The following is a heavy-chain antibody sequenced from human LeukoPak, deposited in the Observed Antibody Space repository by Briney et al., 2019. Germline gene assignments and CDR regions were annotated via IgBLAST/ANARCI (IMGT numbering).Heavy chain of an antibody. J-gene: IGHJ4*02. D-gene: IGHD3-10*01. CDR1: GFTFSTYS. CDR3: ARLQGSGSFSSFDY. V-gene: IGHV3-48*01. Sequence: GGSLRLSCAASGFTFSTYSMNWVRQTPGKGLEWVSYISSSSSSTMYYADSVKGRFTISRDNAKNSLSLQMYSLRAEDTAVYYCARLQGSGSFSSFDYWGQGTLVTVSP. CDR2: ISSSSSSTM.